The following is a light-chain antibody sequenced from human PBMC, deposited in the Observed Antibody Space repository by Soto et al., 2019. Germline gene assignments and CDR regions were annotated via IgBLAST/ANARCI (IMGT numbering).Light chain of an antibody. Sequence: QSALTQPASVSGSPGQSITISCTGSSSDVGVSNLLSWYQQHPGKPPKLIIYEVSQRPSGVSNRFSGSKSGNTASLTISGLRADAGGDYYCCSYANRRGLFGAGTKLTVL. CDR2: EVS. V-gene: IGLV2-23*02. CDR3: CSYANRRGL. CDR1: SSDVGVSNL. J-gene: IGLJ3*02.